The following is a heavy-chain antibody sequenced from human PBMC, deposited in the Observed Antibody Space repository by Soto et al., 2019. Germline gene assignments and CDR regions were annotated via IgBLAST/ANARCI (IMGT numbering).Heavy chain of an antibody. D-gene: IGHD2-2*01. J-gene: IGHJ3*02. CDR1: GVTFSSYW. CDR2: IKQDGSEK. CDR3: ARGGYCSSTSCQGPDAFDI. V-gene: IGHV3-7*03. Sequence: GGALRVNCAASGVTFSSYWMSWVRQAPGKGLEWVANIKQDGSEKYYVDSVRGRFTISRDNAKNSLYLQMNSLRAEDTAVYYCARGGYCSSTSCQGPDAFDIWGQGTMVPVSS.